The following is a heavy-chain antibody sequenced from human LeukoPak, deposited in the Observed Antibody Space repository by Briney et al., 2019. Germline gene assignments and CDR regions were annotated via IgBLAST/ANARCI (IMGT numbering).Heavy chain of an antibody. CDR3: AIRVLRRRNFDY. Sequence: PGGSLRLSCAASGFTFNSYTMNWVRQAPGKGLEWVSSISSSGSYISYADSLKGRFTISRDNAKNSLYLQMNSLRAEDTAVYYCAIRVLRRRNFDYWGQGTLVTVSS. D-gene: IGHD2/OR15-2a*01. J-gene: IGHJ4*02. CDR2: ISSSGSYI. V-gene: IGHV3-21*01. CDR1: GFTFNSYT.